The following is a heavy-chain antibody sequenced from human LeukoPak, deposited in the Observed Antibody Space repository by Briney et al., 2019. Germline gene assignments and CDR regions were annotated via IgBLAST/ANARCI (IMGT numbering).Heavy chain of an antibody. CDR1: GFTFSRNA. J-gene: IGHJ4*02. D-gene: IGHD3-22*01. Sequence: GGSLRLSCAASGFTFSRNAMNWVRQAPGKGLEWVAAVSGNGLGTYYADSVKGRFNISRDNSRNTLYLQMNSLRIEDTAFYYCAKDANYLRSSGYLIPIDFWGQGTLVSVSS. CDR3: AKDANYLRSSGYLIPIDF. CDR2: VSGNGLGT. V-gene: IGHV3-23*01.